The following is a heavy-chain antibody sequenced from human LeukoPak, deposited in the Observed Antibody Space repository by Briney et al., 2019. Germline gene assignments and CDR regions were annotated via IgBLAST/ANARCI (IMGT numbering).Heavy chain of an antibody. J-gene: IGHJ5*02. D-gene: IGHD1-26*01. CDR1: GGSISSYY. CDR2: IYYSGST. CDR3: ARDRSVGATWGVNWFDP. Sequence: SETLSLTCTVSGGSISSYYWSWIRQPPGKGLEWIGHIYYSGSTNYNPSLKSRVTISVDTSKNQFSLKLSSVTAADTAVHYCARDRSVGATWGVNWFDPWGQGTLVTVSS. V-gene: IGHV4-59*01.